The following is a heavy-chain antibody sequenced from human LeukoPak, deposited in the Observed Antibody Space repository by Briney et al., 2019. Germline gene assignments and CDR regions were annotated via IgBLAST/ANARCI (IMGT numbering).Heavy chain of an antibody. J-gene: IGHJ3*02. D-gene: IGHD1-26*01. CDR1: GGSISSYY. V-gene: IGHV4-59*01. CDR3: ARVGWELLRAFDAFDI. Sequence: PSETLSLTCTVSGGSISSYYWSWIRQPPGKGPEWIGYIYYSGSTNYNPSLRSRVTISVDTSKNQFSLKLSSVTAADTAVYYCARVGWELLRAFDAFDIWGQGTMVTVSS. CDR2: IYYSGST.